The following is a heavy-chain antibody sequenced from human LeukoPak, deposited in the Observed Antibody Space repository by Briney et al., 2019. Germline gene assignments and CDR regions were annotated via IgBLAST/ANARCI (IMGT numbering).Heavy chain of an antibody. J-gene: IGHJ3*02. CDR3: ARADRGGYCSGGSCFLPDAFDI. CDR1: GYTFTSYY. Sequence: ASVKVSCKASGYTFTSYYMHWVRQAPGQGFEWMGIINPSGGSTSYAQKFQGRVTMTRDTSTSTVYMELSSLRSEDTAVYYCARADRGGYCSGGSCFLPDAFDIWGQGTMVTVSS. CDR2: INPSGGST. D-gene: IGHD2-15*01. V-gene: IGHV1-46*03.